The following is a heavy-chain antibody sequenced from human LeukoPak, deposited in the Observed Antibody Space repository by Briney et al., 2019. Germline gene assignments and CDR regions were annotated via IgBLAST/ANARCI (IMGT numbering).Heavy chain of an antibody. CDR3: ARHGSWNKPEHNWFDP. D-gene: IGHD3-10*01. J-gene: IGHJ5*02. Sequence: SETLSLTCTVSGGSISSGGYYWSWIRQPPGKGLEWIGYIYYSGSTNYNPSLKSRVTISVDTSKNQFSLKLSSVTAADTAVYYCARHGSWNKPEHNWFDPWGQGTLVTVSS. V-gene: IGHV4-61*08. CDR2: IYYSGST. CDR1: GGSISSGGYY.